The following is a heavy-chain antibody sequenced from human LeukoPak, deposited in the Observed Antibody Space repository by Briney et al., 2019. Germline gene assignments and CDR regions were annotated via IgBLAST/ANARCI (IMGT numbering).Heavy chain of an antibody. D-gene: IGHD3-9*01. CDR1: GFTFSSYA. CDR2: ISYDGSNK. Sequence: GGSLRLSCAASGFTFSSYAMHWVRQAPGKGLEWVAVISYDGSNKYYADSVKGRFTISRDNSKNTLYLQMNSLRAEDTAVYYCARGANYDILTGYYFGYWGQGTLVTVSS. V-gene: IGHV3-30-3*01. J-gene: IGHJ4*02. CDR3: ARGANYDILTGYYFGY.